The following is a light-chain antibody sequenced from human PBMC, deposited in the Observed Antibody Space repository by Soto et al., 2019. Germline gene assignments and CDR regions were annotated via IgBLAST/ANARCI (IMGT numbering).Light chain of an antibody. CDR1: SSDVGNYNY. V-gene: IGLV2-14*01. Sequence: QSALTQPAFVSGSPGQSITISCTGTSSDVGNYNYVSWYQQHPAKAPKLMIYDVSNRPSGVSNRFSGSKSGNTASLTISGLQAEDEAGYYCSSYTTSGTRVFGTGTKVTVL. J-gene: IGLJ1*01. CDR3: SSYTTSGTRV. CDR2: DVS.